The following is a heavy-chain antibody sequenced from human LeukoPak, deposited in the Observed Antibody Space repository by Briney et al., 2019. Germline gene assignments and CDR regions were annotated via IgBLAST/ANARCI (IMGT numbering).Heavy chain of an antibody. V-gene: IGHV4-30-2*01. Sequence: PSQTLPLTCAVSGGSISSGGYSWSWIRQPPGKGLEWIGYIYHSGSTYYNPSLKSRVTISVDRSKNQFSLKLSSVTAADTAVYYCASTQYYYDSSGYYTGVFDYWGQGTLVTVSS. CDR1: GGSISSGGYS. CDR2: IYHSGST. J-gene: IGHJ4*02. CDR3: ASTQYYYDSSGYYTGVFDY. D-gene: IGHD3-22*01.